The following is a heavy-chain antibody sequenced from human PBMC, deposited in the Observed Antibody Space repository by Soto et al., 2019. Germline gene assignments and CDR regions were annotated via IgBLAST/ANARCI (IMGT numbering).Heavy chain of an antibody. D-gene: IGHD4-4*01. Sequence: EVQLVESGGGLVQPGRSLRLSCGASGFTFDDYAMHWVRQAPGKGLEWVSGISWNSGSVGYADSVKGRFTISRDNAKNSLYLQMNSLRAEDTALYYCAKFQWAVTEGGVFDFWGQGTLVTVSS. CDR3: AKFQWAVTEGGVFDF. J-gene: IGHJ4*02. V-gene: IGHV3-9*01. CDR2: ISWNSGSV. CDR1: GFTFDDYA.